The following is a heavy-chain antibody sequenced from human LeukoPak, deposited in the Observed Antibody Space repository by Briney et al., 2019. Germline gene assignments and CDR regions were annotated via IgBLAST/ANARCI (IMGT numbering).Heavy chain of an antibody. V-gene: IGHV1-8*01. CDR2: MNPNSGNT. Sequence: ASVKVSCKASGYTFTSYDINWVRQATGQGLEWMGWMNPNSGNTGYAQKFQGRVTMTRNTSISTAYMELSSLRSEDTAVYYCARGSLWFGELHYWGQGTLVTVSS. J-gene: IGHJ4*02. D-gene: IGHD3-10*01. CDR1: GYTFTSYD. CDR3: ARGSLWFGELHY.